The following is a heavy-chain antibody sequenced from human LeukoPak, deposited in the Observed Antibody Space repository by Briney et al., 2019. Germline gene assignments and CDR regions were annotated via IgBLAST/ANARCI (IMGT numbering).Heavy chain of an antibody. CDR3: ARDGRGIFGKGYYYYGMDV. J-gene: IGHJ6*02. CDR2: ITGSGGST. CDR1: GFTFSSYA. V-gene: IGHV3-23*01. D-gene: IGHD3-3*01. Sequence: PGGSLRLSCAASGFTFSSYAMSWVRQAPGRGLEWVSGITGSGGSTYYADSVKGRFTISRDNSKNTLYLQMNSLRAEDTAVYYCARDGRGIFGKGYYYYGMDVWGQGTTVTVSS.